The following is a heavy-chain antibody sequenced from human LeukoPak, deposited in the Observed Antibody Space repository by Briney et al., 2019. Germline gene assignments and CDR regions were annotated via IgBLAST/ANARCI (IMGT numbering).Heavy chain of an antibody. Sequence: PGGSLRLSCSAPGFTFTDSYLTWIRQAPGKGLEWLSYIGDSDATIYYADTVKGRFTLSREKATSSFFLQMNSLTAEDTAVSYSAMLPQTYFYYLDIWGKGTTVTVSS. V-gene: IGHV3-11*01. CDR2: IGDSDATI. D-gene: IGHD1-14*01. CDR3: AMLPQTYFYYLDI. J-gene: IGHJ6*03. CDR1: GFTFTDSY.